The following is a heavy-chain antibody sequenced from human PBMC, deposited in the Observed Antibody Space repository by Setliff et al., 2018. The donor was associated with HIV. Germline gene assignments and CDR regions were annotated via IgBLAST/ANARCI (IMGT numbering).Heavy chain of an antibody. Sequence: SETLSLTCTVSGGSISSETVSWNWIRQPAGKGLEWIGRIYTSGSTDYNPSLKSRVTMSVDTSKNQFSLKLSSVTAADTAVYYCASPIPVTGTGAPFALWGQGTLVTVSS. CDR1: GGSISSETVS. CDR2: IYTSGST. CDR3: ASPIPVTGTGAPFAL. D-gene: IGHD6-19*01. V-gene: IGHV4-61*02. J-gene: IGHJ4*03.